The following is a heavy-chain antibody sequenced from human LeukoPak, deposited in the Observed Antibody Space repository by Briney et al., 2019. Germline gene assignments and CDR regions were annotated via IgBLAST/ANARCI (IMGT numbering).Heavy chain of an antibody. Sequence: ASVKVSCKASGYTFTDYSIHWVRQAPGQGLEWMGIINPRGGSTSNAQKFQGRVTMTRDTSTSTVYMELSSLRSEDTAVYYCAGAPARGGPFYYYYYMDVWGKGTTVTISS. V-gene: IGHV1-46*01. CDR3: AGAPARGGPFYYYYYMDV. CDR2: INPRGGST. CDR1: GYTFTDYS. J-gene: IGHJ6*03.